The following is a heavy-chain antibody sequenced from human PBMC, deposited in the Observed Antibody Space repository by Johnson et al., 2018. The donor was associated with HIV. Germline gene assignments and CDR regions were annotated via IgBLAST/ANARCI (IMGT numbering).Heavy chain of an antibody. CDR3: ARGVGSGWYFEIGDDAFDI. D-gene: IGHD6-19*01. V-gene: IGHV3-11*04. CDR1: GFTFSDYY. J-gene: IGHJ3*02. Sequence: QVLLVESGGGLVKPGGSLKLSCATSGFTFSDYYMTWIRQAPGKGLESISYISSSGRTIYYADSVKGRFTMSRDNAKKSLYLQMNSLRAEDTAVYYCARGVGSGWYFEIGDDAFDIWGQGTMVTVSS. CDR2: ISSSGRTI.